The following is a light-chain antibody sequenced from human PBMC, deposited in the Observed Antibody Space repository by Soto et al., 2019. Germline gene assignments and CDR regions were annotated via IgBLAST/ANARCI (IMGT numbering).Light chain of an antibody. CDR1: QSIINY. V-gene: IGKV3-11*01. J-gene: IGKJ1*01. CDR2: DAS. CDR3: QQRSNWPRT. Sequence: EIVLTQSPATLSLSPGERATLSCRASQSIINYLAWYQQKPGQVPRLLIFDASNRATGIPARFSGSGSETDFTLTISSLEPEDFALYYCQQRSNWPRTFGQGTKVDIK.